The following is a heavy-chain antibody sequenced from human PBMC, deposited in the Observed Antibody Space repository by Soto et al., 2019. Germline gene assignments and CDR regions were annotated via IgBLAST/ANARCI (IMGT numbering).Heavy chain of an antibody. V-gene: IGHV3-30*03. CDR2: ISYDGSNK. Sequence: SLRLSCAASGFTFSSYGMHWVRQAPGKGLEWVAVISYDGSNKYYADSVKGRFTISRDNSKNTLYLQMNSLRAEDTAVYYCAMDIAFDYWGQGTLVTVSS. J-gene: IGHJ4*02. CDR1: GFTFSSYG. D-gene: IGHD5-12*01. CDR3: AMDIAFDY.